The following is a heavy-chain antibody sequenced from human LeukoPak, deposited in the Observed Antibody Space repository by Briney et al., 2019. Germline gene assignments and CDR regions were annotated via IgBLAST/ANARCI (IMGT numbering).Heavy chain of an antibody. V-gene: IGHV3-33*08. CDR2: IWSDGSEK. J-gene: IGHJ4*02. Sequence: PGGSLRLSCAASGFTFSSYAMSWVRQAPGKGLEWVAVIWSDGSEKRYADSVKGRFTISRDNSKNTVFLQMNSLRADDTAIYYCARAGVTGWLLDYWGQGTQVTVSS. D-gene: IGHD6-19*01. CDR1: GFTFSSYA. CDR3: ARAGVTGWLLDY.